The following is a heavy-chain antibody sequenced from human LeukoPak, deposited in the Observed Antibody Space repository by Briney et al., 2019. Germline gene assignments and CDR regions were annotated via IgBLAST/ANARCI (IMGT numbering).Heavy chain of an antibody. CDR3: ARGYYYATSGYSPFYYYYGMNV. Sequence: SVKVPCKASGGTFSSYAISWVRQAPGQGLEWMGGIIPIFGTANYAQKFQGRVTITADESTSTAYMELSSLRSEDTAVYYCARGYYYATSGYSPFYYYYGMNVWGQGTTVTVSS. J-gene: IGHJ6*02. V-gene: IGHV1-69*13. CDR2: IIPIFGTA. D-gene: IGHD3-22*01. CDR1: GGTFSSYA.